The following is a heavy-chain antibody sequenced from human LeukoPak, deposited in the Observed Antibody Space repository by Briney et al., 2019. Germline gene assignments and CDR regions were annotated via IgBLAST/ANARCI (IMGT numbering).Heavy chain of an antibody. V-gene: IGHV3-74*01. CDR3: ASGVTTGY. CDR1: GITFSSYW. D-gene: IGHD1-26*01. Sequence: PGKSLRLSCAASGITFSSYWMHWVRQAPGKGLVWVSLINSDGSTTSYADSVKGRFTISRDNAKNTLYLQMNSLRAEDTAAYYCASGVTTGYWGQGTLVTVSS. CDR2: INSDGSTT. J-gene: IGHJ4*02.